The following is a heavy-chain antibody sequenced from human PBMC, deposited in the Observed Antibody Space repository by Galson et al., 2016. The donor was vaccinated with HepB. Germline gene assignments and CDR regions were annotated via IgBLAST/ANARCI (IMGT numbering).Heavy chain of an antibody. CDR3: ARRMFVGAGFDY. D-gene: IGHD1-26*01. Sequence: SLRLSCAASGFTFSSFWMSWVRQAPGKGLEWVANIHQDGGQRYYGDSVKGRFTVSRDNAKNSLYLHMNSLRVDDTALYYCARRMFVGAGFDYWGQGALVTVSS. J-gene: IGHJ4*02. CDR2: IHQDGGQR. CDR1: GFTFSSFW. V-gene: IGHV3-7*04.